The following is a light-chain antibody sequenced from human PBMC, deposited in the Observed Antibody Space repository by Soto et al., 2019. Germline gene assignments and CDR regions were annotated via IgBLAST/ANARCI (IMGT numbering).Light chain of an antibody. CDR1: QSVSSSY. J-gene: IGKJ3*01. CDR3: QQYGSSTRFT. Sequence: EIVLTQSQGTLSLSPGERATISCRASQSVSSSYLAWYQQKPGQAPRLILYGASSRDTGIPDRFSGSGSLKDFTLTISRLEAEESAVYACQQYGSSTRFTNGSWTQLDIK. CDR2: GAS. V-gene: IGKV3-20*01.